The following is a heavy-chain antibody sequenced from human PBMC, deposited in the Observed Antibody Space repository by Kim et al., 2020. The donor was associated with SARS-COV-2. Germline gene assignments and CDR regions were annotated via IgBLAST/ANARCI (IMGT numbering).Heavy chain of an antibody. J-gene: IGHJ4*02. CDR1: GGSISSYY. CDR2: NYYSGST. CDR3: ARQGVPGEGYYFDY. D-gene: IGHD3-3*01. V-gene: IGHV4-59*01. Sequence: SETLSLTCTVSGGSISSYYWSWIRQPPGKGLEWIGYNYYSGSTKYNPSLMSRVTISVDTSKNQFSLKLSSVTAADTAVYYCARQGVPGEGYYFDYWGQGTLVTVSS.